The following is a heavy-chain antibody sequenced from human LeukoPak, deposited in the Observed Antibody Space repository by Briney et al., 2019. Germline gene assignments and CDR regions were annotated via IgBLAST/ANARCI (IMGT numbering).Heavy chain of an antibody. CDR3: ANTEALGYSGYDSYAFDI. V-gene: IGHV3-30*18. Sequence: GRSLRPSCAASGFTFSSYGMHWVRQAPGKGLEWVAVISYDGSNKYYADSVKGRFTISRDNSKNTLYLQMNSLRAEDTAVYYCANTEALGYSGYDSYAFDIWGQGTMVTVSS. D-gene: IGHD5-12*01. CDR2: ISYDGSNK. J-gene: IGHJ3*02. CDR1: GFTFSSYG.